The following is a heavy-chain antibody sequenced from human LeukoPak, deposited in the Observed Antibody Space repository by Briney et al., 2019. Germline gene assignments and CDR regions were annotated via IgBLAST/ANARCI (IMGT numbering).Heavy chain of an antibody. CDR1: GYTFTSYD. J-gene: IGHJ5*02. CDR3: ARKNVAAAGRNWFDP. V-gene: IGHV1-8*01. D-gene: IGHD6-13*01. Sequence: ASVKVSCKASGYTFTSYDIIWVRQATGLGLEWMGWMNPNSGNTGYAQKFQGRVTMTRNTSISTAYMELSSLRSEDTAVYYCARKNVAAAGRNWFDPWGQGTLVTVSS. CDR2: MNPNSGNT.